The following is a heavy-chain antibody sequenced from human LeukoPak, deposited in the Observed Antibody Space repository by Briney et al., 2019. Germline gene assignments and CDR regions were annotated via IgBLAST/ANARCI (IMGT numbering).Heavy chain of an antibody. CDR3: AKDSSGWYGGDPYYFDY. CDR1: GFTFYDYA. J-gene: IGHJ4*02. CDR2: ISWNRGSI. D-gene: IGHD6-19*01. Sequence: TGGSLRLSCAASGFTFYDYAMQWVRHARGKGLEWVSGISWNRGSIVYADSVKGRFTISRDNAKNSLYLQMNSLRAEDTALYYCAKDSSGWYGGDPYYFDYWGQGTLVTVSS. V-gene: IGHV3-9*01.